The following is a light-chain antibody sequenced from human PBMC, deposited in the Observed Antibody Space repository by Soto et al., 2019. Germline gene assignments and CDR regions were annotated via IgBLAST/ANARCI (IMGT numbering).Light chain of an antibody. V-gene: IGKV3-11*01. CDR2: DAS. CDR1: QSVSNY. J-gene: IGKJ3*01. CDR3: QQRSNWIFT. Sequence: EVVLTQSPATLSLSPGEGATLPCRASQSVSNYLAWYQQRPGQAPRLLIYDASSRATGIPARFSGSGSGTDFTLTITSLEPEDFAVYYCQQRSNWIFTFGPGTIVDIK.